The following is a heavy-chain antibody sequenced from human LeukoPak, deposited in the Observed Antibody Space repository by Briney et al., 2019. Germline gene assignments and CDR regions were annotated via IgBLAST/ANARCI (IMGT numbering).Heavy chain of an antibody. CDR1: GFTFSSYG. J-gene: IGHJ4*02. V-gene: IGHV3-33*01. D-gene: IGHD6-13*01. Sequence: GGSLRLSCAASGFTFSSYGMHWVRQAPGKGLEWVAVIWYDGSNKYYADSVKGRFTVSRDNSRYTLNPEMNSLRAEDKAVYYCARDPGITAAGNYFDYWGQGTLVTVSS. CDR3: ARDPGITAAGNYFDY. CDR2: IWYDGSNK.